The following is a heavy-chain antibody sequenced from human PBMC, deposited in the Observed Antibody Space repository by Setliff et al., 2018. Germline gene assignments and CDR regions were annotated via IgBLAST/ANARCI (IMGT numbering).Heavy chain of an antibody. CDR2: INPNSGNT. CDR3: ARGPRHNFWSGYYLVAVNY. J-gene: IGHJ4*02. V-gene: IGHV1-8*02. CDR1: GYTFTNYD. D-gene: IGHD3-3*01. Sequence: ASVKVSCKASGYTFTNYDINWVRQATGQGLEWMGWINPNSGNTGYAQNFQGRVTMTRNTSISTAYTELSSLRFEDTAVYYCARGPRHNFWSGYYLVAVNYCGQGTLVTVSS.